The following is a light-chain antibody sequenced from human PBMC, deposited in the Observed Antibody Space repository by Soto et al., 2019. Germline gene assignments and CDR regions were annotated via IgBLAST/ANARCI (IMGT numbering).Light chain of an antibody. Sequence: QSVLTQPASVSGSPGQSITISCTGSSSDVGGYNYVSWYQQHPGKAPKLIIYDVSNRPSGVSNRFSGSKSGNTASLTISGLQAEDEADYYCSSYTRSRSGVFGGGTKLTVL. J-gene: IGLJ2*01. CDR1: SSDVGGYNY. CDR3: SSYTRSRSGV. CDR2: DVS. V-gene: IGLV2-14*03.